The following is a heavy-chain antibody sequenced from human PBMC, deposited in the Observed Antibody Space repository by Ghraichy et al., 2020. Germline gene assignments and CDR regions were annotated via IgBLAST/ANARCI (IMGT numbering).Heavy chain of an antibody. CDR3: ARVPTMFGVAPWGMDI. D-gene: IGHD3-3*01. J-gene: IGHJ6*02. V-gene: IGHV4-59*01. CDR2: IYSSWNT. CDR1: VASISGFY. Sequence: ETLSLTCTVSVASISGFYWSWIRQPPGRGLGWIGHIYSSWNTNYRPSLKSRLTLSVDRSQNLVSLRLSSMTSADTAVYYCARVPTMFGVAPWGMDIWGQGTTVTVS.